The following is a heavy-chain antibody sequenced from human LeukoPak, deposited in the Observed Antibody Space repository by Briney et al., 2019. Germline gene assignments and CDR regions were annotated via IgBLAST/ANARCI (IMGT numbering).Heavy chain of an antibody. Sequence: SVKVSCKASGGTFSSYAISWVRQAPGQGLEWMGGIIPIFGTANYAQKFQGRVTITADKSTSTAYMELSSLRSEDTAVYYCARGWPESEYSGYSYGLELYYYYYMDVWGKGTTVTVSS. CDR3: ARGWPESEYSGYSYGLELYYYYYMDV. CDR2: IIPIFGTA. CDR1: GGTFSSYA. D-gene: IGHD5-18*01. J-gene: IGHJ6*03. V-gene: IGHV1-69*06.